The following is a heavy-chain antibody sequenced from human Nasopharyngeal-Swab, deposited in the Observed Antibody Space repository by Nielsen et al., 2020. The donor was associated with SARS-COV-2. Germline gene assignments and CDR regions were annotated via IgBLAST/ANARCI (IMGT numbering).Heavy chain of an antibody. CDR3: ARHGLSGITIFGVVIPKNWFDP. Sequence: WIRQPPGKGLEWIGYIYYSGSTNYNPSLKSRVTISVDTSKNQFSLKLSSVTAADTAVYYCARHGLSGITIFGVVIPKNWFDPWGQGTRVTVSS. J-gene: IGHJ5*02. CDR2: IYYSGST. D-gene: IGHD3-3*01. V-gene: IGHV4-59*08.